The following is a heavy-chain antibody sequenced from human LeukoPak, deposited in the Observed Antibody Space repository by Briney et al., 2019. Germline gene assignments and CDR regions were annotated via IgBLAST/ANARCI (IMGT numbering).Heavy chain of an antibody. V-gene: IGHV3-33*01. D-gene: IGHD3-10*01. CDR3: ARDLGVKWFGDRTGWY. J-gene: IGHJ4*02. CDR2: IWYDGSNK. Sequence: GRSLRLSCAASGLTFSSYGMHWVRQAPGKGLEWVAVIWYDGSNKYYADSVKGRFTISRDNSKNTLYLQMNSLRAEDTAVYYCARDLGVKWFGDRTGWYWGQGTLFTVSS. CDR1: GLTFSSYG.